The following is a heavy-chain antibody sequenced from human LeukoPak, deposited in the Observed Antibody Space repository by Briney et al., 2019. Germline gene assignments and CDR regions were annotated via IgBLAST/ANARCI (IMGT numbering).Heavy chain of an antibody. D-gene: IGHD3-10*02. Sequence: PGGALRLSCAASGFTFSSYEMNWVRQAPGKGLEWVSYISSSGSSIYYADSVKGRFTISRDNAKNSLYLQMNSLRAEDTAVYYCAELGITMIGGVWGKGTTVTISS. CDR2: ISSSGSSI. CDR3: AELGITMIGGV. V-gene: IGHV3-48*03. J-gene: IGHJ6*04. CDR1: GFTFSSYE.